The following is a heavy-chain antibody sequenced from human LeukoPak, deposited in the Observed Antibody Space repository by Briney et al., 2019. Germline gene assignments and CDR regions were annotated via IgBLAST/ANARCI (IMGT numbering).Heavy chain of an antibody. CDR3: ASDMSSYYYGSGSYERGYFDY. Sequence: PSETLSLTWTVSGGSISSISYYWGWLRQTPGKGLEWIGSIYYTGSTYYNPSLKSRVTISVDTSKNQFSLKLSSVTAADTAVYYCASDMSSYYYGSGSYERGYFDYWGQGTLVTVSS. CDR2: IYYTGST. D-gene: IGHD3-10*01. J-gene: IGHJ4*02. V-gene: IGHV4-39*01. CDR1: GGSISSISYY.